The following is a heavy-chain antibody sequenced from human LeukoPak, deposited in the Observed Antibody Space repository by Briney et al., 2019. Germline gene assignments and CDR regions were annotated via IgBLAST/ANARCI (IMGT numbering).Heavy chain of an antibody. V-gene: IGHV1-46*01. J-gene: IGHJ3*02. CDR2: INPSGGST. CDR1: GYTFTSYY. Sequence: ASVKVSCKASGYTFTSYYMHWARQAPGQGLEWMGIINPSGGSTSYAQKFQGRVTMTRDTSTSTVYMELSSLRSEDTAVYYCARDSSPHSGSYGGGAFDIWGQGTMVTVSS. D-gene: IGHD1-26*01. CDR3: ARDSSPHSGSYGGGAFDI.